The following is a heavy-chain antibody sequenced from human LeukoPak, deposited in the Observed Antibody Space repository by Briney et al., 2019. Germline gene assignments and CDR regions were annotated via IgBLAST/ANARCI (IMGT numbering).Heavy chain of an antibody. Sequence: PGGSLRLSCAASGFTFSSYAIHWVRQAPGKGLEWVAVISYDGSNIYYADSVKGRFTISRDNSKNTLYLQMNSLRAEDTAVYYCARVAVAGPTGWFDPWGQGTLVTVSS. J-gene: IGHJ5*02. CDR2: ISYDGSNI. V-gene: IGHV3-30-3*01. D-gene: IGHD6-19*01. CDR3: ARVAVAGPTGWFDP. CDR1: GFTFSSYA.